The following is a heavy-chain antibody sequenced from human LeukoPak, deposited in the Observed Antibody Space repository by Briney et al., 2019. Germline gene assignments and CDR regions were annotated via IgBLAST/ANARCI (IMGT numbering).Heavy chain of an antibody. CDR2: IYPGDSDT. Sequence: GESLKISCKGSGYSFASYWIGWVRQMPGQGLEWMGIIYPGDSDTRYSPSFQGQVTISADKSISTAYLQWSALKASDTAMYYCARRYSSSSNGDYWGQGTLVTVSS. CDR3: ARRYSSSSNGDY. D-gene: IGHD6-6*01. CDR1: GYSFASYW. J-gene: IGHJ4*02. V-gene: IGHV5-51*01.